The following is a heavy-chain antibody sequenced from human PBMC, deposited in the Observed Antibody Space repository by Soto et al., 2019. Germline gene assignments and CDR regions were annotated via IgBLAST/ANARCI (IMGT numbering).Heavy chain of an antibody. CDR1: GGSFSGYY. J-gene: IGHJ4*02. V-gene: IGHV4-34*01. D-gene: IGHD6-19*01. CDR2: INHSGST. CDR3: ARGSGGSGWYSNEEEGYYFDY. Sequence: SETLSLTCAVYGGSFSGYYWSWIRQPPGKGLEWIGEINHSGSTNYNPSLKSRVTISVDTSKNQFSLKLSSVTAADTAVYYCARGSGGSGWYSNEEEGYYFDYWGQGTLVTVSS.